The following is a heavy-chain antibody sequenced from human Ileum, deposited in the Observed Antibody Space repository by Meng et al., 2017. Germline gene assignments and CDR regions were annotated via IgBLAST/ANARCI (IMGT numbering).Heavy chain of an antibody. D-gene: IGHD2-8*01. CDR2: IRKKVNGYST. J-gene: IGHJ4*02. CDR1: GFTFSDHY. CDR3: ARVRGTTLYDSYLDY. V-gene: IGHV3-72*01. Sequence: GGSLRLSCAASGFTFSDHYMDWVRQAPGKGLEWVGRIRKKVNGYSTEYAASVKGRFTISRDDSKNSLYLQMNSLETEDTAVYYCARVRGTTLYDSYLDYWGQGTLVTVSS.